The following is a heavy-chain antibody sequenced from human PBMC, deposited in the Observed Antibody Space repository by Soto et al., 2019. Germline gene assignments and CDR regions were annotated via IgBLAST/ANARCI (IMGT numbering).Heavy chain of an antibody. CDR1: GYTFTSYA. CDR3: AKDRGWDSSSWYYISDWFDP. J-gene: IGHJ5*02. CDR2: INPDSGNT. D-gene: IGHD6-13*01. Sequence: ASVKVSCKDSGYTFTSYARQWVRQAQKQNLKWLGIINPDSGNTNYSQKFQGRVTMTRDTSTSTVYMELSSLRSEDTAVYYCAKDRGWDSSSWYYISDWFDPWGQGTLVTVSS. V-gene: IGHV1-46*03.